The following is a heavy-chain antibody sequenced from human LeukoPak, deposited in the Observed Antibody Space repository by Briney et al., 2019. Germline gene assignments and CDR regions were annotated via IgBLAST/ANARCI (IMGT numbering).Heavy chain of an antibody. J-gene: IGHJ4*02. Sequence: PGGSLRLSCAASGFTFSHYGMHWVRQAPGKGLEWVAIISYDGSNKYYADSVKGRFTISRDDSKSTLYLQMNSLRGEDTAVYYCAKPGRGNWNDGLDYWGQGTLVTVSS. D-gene: IGHD1-1*01. CDR2: ISYDGSNK. V-gene: IGHV3-30*18. CDR3: AKPGRGNWNDGLDY. CDR1: GFTFSHYG.